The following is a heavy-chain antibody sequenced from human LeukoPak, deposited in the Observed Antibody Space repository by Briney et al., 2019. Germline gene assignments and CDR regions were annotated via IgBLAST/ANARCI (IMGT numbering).Heavy chain of an antibody. Sequence: PGGSLRLSCAASGFTFSSYGMHWVRQAPGKGLEWVAVISYDGSNKYYADSVKGRFTISRDNSKNTLYLQMNSLRAEDTAVYYCAKDQAPRTSCFFDYWGQGTLVTVSS. V-gene: IGHV3-30*18. J-gene: IGHJ4*02. CDR3: AKDQAPRTSCFFDY. CDR2: ISYDGSNK. D-gene: IGHD2-2*01. CDR1: GFTFSSYG.